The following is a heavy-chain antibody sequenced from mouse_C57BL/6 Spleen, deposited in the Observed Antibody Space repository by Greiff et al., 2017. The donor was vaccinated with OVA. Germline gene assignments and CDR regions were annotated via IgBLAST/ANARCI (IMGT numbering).Heavy chain of an antibody. CDR2: IHPNSGST. D-gene: IGHD1-1*01. V-gene: IGHV1-64*01. Sequence: QVQLKQPGAELVKPGASVKLSCKASGYTFTSYWMHWVKQRPGQGLEWIGMIHPNSGSTNYNEKFKSKATLTVDKSSSTAYMQLSSLTSEDSAVYYCARNDYYGSSYRAMDYWGQGTSVTVSS. CDR3: ARNDYYGSSYRAMDY. CDR1: GYTFTSYW. J-gene: IGHJ4*01.